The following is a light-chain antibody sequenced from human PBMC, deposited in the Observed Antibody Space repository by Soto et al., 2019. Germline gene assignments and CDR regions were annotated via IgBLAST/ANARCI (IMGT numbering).Light chain of an antibody. Sequence: QSALTQPASVSGSPGQSITISCTGSSRDIGGYNYVSWYQQHPGKVPKLMIYEVSNRPSGVSNRFSGSKSGNTASLTISGPQPEDEADYYCSSYSSTSSSTLVVFGTGTKV. CDR1: SRDIGGYNY. CDR3: SSYSSTSSSTLVV. V-gene: IGLV2-14*01. CDR2: EVS. J-gene: IGLJ1*01.